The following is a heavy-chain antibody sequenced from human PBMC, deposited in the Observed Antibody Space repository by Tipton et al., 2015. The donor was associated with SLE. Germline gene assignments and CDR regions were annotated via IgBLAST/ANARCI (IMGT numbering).Heavy chain of an antibody. J-gene: IGHJ4*02. CDR2: IYTSGST. D-gene: IGHD3-22*01. V-gene: IGHV4-61*09. Sequence: TLSLTCTVSGGSITSGSYYWTWIRQPAGKGLEWIGHIYTSGSTNYNPSLKSRVSLSVDTSKNQFSLRLSSVTAADTAVYYCASKYFYDSDGLRYWGQGTLVTVSS. CDR3: ASKYFYDSDGLRY. CDR1: GGSITSGSYY.